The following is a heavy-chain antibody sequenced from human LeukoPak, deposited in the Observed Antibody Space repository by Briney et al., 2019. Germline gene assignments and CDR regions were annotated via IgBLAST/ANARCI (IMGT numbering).Heavy chain of an antibody. D-gene: IGHD2-21*02. J-gene: IGHJ4*01. V-gene: IGHV3-7*01. Sequence: GGSLRLSCAASGFTFSSYWMSWVRQAPGKGLEWVANIKQDGSEKYYVDSVKGRFTISRDNAKNSLYLQMNSLRPEDTAVYYCAKDSRGIWYSGTVSDYWGQGILVTVSS. CDR3: AKDSRGIWYSGTVSDY. CDR2: IKQDGSEK. CDR1: GFTFSSYW.